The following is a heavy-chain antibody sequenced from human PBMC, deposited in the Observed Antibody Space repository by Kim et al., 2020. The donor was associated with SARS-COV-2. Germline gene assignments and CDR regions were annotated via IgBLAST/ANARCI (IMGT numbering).Heavy chain of an antibody. Sequence: SETLSLTCAVYGGSFSGYYWSWIRQPPGKGLEWIGEINHSGSTNYNPSLKSRVTISVDTSKNQFSLKLSSVTAADTAVYYCARGRDIYYYDSNPPVFDY. CDR2: INHSGST. J-gene: IGHJ4*01. CDR3: ARGRDIYYYDSNPPVFDY. D-gene: IGHD3-22*01. CDR1: GGSFSGYY. V-gene: IGHV4-34*01.